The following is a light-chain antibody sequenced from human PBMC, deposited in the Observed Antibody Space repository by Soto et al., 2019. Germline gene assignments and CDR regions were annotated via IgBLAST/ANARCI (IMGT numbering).Light chain of an antibody. J-gene: IGKJ4*01. V-gene: IGKV3-15*01. CDR3: QQYNDWPLT. CDR2: GAS. Sequence: EIVMTQSPATLSVSPGERVTLSCRASQSVSSNLAWYQQKLGQAPRLLLYGASTRATGIPDRFSGSGSGTEFTLTISSLQSEDFTVYYCQQYNDWPLTFGGGTKVDIK. CDR1: QSVSSN.